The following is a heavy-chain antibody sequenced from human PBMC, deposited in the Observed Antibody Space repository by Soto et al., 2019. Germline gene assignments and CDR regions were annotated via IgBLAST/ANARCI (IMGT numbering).Heavy chain of an antibody. J-gene: IGHJ4*02. CDR1: GSPFSTYG. CDR2: ISNGGDYI. D-gene: IGHD3-3*02. Sequence: EVQVVESGGGLVKPGGSLRLSCTASGSPFSTYGMNWVRQAPGKGLEWISSISNGGDYIYYAASVQGRFTISRDNAKNSLYLQMNSLRAEETAVYFCARDESAGSSIRYWGQGTLVTVSS. V-gene: IGHV3-21*01. CDR3: ARDESAGSSIRY.